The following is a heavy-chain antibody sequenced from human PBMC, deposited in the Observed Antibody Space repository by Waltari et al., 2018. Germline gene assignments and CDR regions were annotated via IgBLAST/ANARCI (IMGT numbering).Heavy chain of an antibody. J-gene: IGHJ1*01. D-gene: IGHD3-10*01. CDR1: GFTFSYYY. CDR3: AKDRMWFGESLEYFQH. V-gene: IGHV3-30*02. Sequence: VQLVESGGGLVQPGGSLRLSCAASGFTFSYYYMSGVRQAPGKGLEWVAFIRYDGSNKYYADSVKGRFTIARDNSKNTLYLQMTILRAEDTAVYYCAKDRMWFGESLEYFQHWGQGTLVTVSS. CDR2: IRYDGSNK.